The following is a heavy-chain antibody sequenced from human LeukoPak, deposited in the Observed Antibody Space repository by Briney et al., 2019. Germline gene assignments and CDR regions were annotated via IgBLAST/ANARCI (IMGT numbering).Heavy chain of an antibody. Sequence: ASVKVSCKASGYTFTEYYIHWVRQAPGQGLEWMGWINPNSGGTNYAQKFQGRVTMTRDTSISTAYMELSRLRSDDTAVYYCASLTIEMATTASDYWGQGTLVTVSS. D-gene: IGHD5-24*01. V-gene: IGHV1-2*02. CDR1: GYTFTEYY. CDR2: INPNSGGT. CDR3: ASLTIEMATTASDY. J-gene: IGHJ4*02.